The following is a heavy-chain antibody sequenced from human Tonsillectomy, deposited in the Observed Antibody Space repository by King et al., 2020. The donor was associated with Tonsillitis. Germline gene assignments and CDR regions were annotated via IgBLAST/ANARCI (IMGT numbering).Heavy chain of an antibody. V-gene: IGHV4-30-2*01. D-gene: IGHD5-12*01. CDR3: ARGKSYSGYHWTYWFDL. CDR2: IYHSGST. Sequence: LQLQESGSGLVKPSQTLSLTCAVSGGSISSGGYSWSWIRQPPGKGLEWIGYIYHSGSTYYNPSLKSRVTISVDRSKNQFSLNLRSVTAADTAVYHCARGKSYSGYHWTYWFDLWGQGTLVTVSS. CDR1: GGSISSGGYS. J-gene: IGHJ5*02.